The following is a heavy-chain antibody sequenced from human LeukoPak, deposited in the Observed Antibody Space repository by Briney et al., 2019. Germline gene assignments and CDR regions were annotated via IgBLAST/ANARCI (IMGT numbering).Heavy chain of an antibody. CDR2: ISGSSSYI. Sequence: GGSLRLSCAASGFTFSSYTMNWVRQAPGKGLEWVSSISGSSSYIYYADSVKGRFTISRDNAKNSLYLQMNSLRAEDTAVYYCARGDITMVRGEDYFDYWGQGTLVTVSS. CDR1: GFTFSSYT. J-gene: IGHJ4*02. D-gene: IGHD3-10*01. V-gene: IGHV3-21*01. CDR3: ARGDITMVRGEDYFDY.